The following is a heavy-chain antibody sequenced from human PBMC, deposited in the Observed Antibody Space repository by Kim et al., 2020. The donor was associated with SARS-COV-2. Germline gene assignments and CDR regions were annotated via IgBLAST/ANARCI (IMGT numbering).Heavy chain of an antibody. J-gene: IGHJ4*02. CDR2: INPSGDTT. CDR3: TREEKSGYYFHY. Sequence: ASVKVSCKASENTFTYYQVHWVRQAPGQGLEWMGIINPSGDTTYYSQKFQGRLTVTRDSSTSTAYMELSSLRSEDTAIYYCTREEKSGYYFHYWGQGTLITVSS. V-gene: IGHV1-46*01. D-gene: IGHD5-12*01. CDR1: ENTFTYYQ.